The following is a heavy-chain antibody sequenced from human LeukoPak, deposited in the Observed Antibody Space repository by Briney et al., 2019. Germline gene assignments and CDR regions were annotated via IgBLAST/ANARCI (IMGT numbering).Heavy chain of an antibody. CDR3: ARHYDSSGYWYYFDY. Sequence: TSETLSLTCTVSGGSIRGYYWSWIRQPPGKGLEWIGYIYYSGSTNYNPSLKSRVTISVDTSKNQFSLKLNSVTAADTAVYYCARHYDSSGYWYYFDYWGQGTLVTVSS. CDR1: GGSIRGYY. CDR2: IYYSGST. D-gene: IGHD3-22*01. V-gene: IGHV4-59*08. J-gene: IGHJ4*02.